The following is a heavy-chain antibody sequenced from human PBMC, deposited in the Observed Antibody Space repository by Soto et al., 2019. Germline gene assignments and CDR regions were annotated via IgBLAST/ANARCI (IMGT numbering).Heavy chain of an antibody. J-gene: IGHJ5*02. CDR1: GVSISNTEW. Sequence: LRETLSLTCTVPGVSISNTEWWSWVRQPPGRGLEWMGEVHPSGNTNYNPSLKGRVTMSVDKSKNQFSLMLRSVTAADTAIYYCAKWHPLNPWGQGTLVTVSS. CDR2: VHPSGNT. D-gene: IGHD2-8*01. CDR3: AKWHPLNP. V-gene: IGHV4-4*02.